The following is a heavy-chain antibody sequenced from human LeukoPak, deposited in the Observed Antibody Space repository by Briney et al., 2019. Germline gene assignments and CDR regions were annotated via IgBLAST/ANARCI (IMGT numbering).Heavy chain of an antibody. Sequence: GGSLRLSCAASGFIVSSNYMSWVRQAPGKGLEWVSVIYSDGNTYYGDSVKGRFTISRDNSKNTLYLQMNNVRAEDTAVYYCARAAYDSNGYTANHDYWGQGTLVTVS. CDR2: IYSDGNT. D-gene: IGHD3-22*01. CDR1: GFIVSSNY. V-gene: IGHV3-53*01. CDR3: ARAAYDSNGYTANHDY. J-gene: IGHJ4*02.